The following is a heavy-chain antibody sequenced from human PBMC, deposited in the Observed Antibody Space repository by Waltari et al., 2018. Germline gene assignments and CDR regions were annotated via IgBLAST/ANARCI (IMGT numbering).Heavy chain of an antibody. J-gene: IGHJ4*02. D-gene: IGHD6-6*01. Sequence: QVQLQQWGAGLLKPSETLSLTCAVYGGSFSGYYWSWIRQPPGKGRERIGEINHSGSTNYNPTLRSRVIISVDTSKNQFSLKLSSVTAADTAVYYCAREYSSSGTFDYWGQGTLVTVSS. V-gene: IGHV4-34*01. CDR3: AREYSSSGTFDY. CDR1: GGSFSGYY. CDR2: INHSGST.